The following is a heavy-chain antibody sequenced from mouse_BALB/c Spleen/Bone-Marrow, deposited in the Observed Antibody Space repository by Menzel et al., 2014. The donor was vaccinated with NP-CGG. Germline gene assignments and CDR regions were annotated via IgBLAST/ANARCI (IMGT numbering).Heavy chain of an antibody. J-gene: IGHJ3*01. Sequence: EVKLVESGAELVKPGASVKLSCTASCFNIKDTYMHWVKQRPEQGLEWIGRIDPANGNTKYDPKFQGKATITADTSSNTAYLQLSSLTSEDTAVYYCARRGDGYYAWFAYWGQGTLVTVSA. CDR2: IDPANGNT. D-gene: IGHD2-3*01. V-gene: IGHV14-3*02. CDR3: ARRGDGYYAWFAY. CDR1: CFNIKDTY.